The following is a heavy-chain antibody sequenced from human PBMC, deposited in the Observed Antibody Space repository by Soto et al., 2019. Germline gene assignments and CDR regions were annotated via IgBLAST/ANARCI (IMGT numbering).Heavy chain of an antibody. Sequence: GSLRLSCAASVFSFSTYPMTWVRQAPGKRLEGVSPISGSGGDTYYIDSVKGRFTISRDNSKNTVYLQMNSLRAEDTAVYYCAKILSTVTTYYYGMDVWGQGITVTVSS. CDR3: AKILSTVTTYYYGMDV. CDR2: ISGSGGDT. D-gene: IGHD4-17*01. V-gene: IGHV3-23*01. CDR1: VFSFSTYP. J-gene: IGHJ6*02.